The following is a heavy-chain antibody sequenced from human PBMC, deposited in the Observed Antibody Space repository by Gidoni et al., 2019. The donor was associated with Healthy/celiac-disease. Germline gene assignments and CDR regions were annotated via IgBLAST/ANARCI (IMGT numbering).Heavy chain of an antibody. CDR3: ANGIAEYYYYGMDV. Sequence: EVQLVESGGGLVQPGRSLRLSCGASGFTFDDYAMHWVRQAPGKGLEWVSGISGNSGSIGYADSVKGRFTISRDNAKNSLYLQMNSLRAEDTALYYCANGIAEYYYYGMDVWGQGTTVTVSS. J-gene: IGHJ6*02. CDR2: ISGNSGSI. CDR1: GFTFDDYA. V-gene: IGHV3-9*01. D-gene: IGHD6-25*01.